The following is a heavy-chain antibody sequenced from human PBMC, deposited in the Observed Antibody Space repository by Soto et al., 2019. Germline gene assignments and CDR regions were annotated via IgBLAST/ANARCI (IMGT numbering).Heavy chain of an antibody. V-gene: IGHV1-18*01. Sequence: QVQLVQSGAEVKKPGASVKVSCKASGYTFTSYGISWVRQAPGQGLEWMGWISAYNGNTNYAQKLQGRVTMTIDTSTSTAYMELRSLRSDDTAVYYCARDLGDSSSWYHPLEFDYWGQGTLVTVSS. CDR2: ISAYNGNT. CDR3: ARDLGDSSSWYHPLEFDY. CDR1: GYTFTSYG. J-gene: IGHJ4*02. D-gene: IGHD6-13*01.